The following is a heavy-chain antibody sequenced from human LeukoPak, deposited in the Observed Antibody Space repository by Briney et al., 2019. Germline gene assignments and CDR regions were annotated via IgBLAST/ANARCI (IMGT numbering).Heavy chain of an antibody. CDR2: IYHSGST. Sequence: ATLSLTCSVSGSSISSGYYWGWIRQPPGKGLEWIGSIYHSGSTYYNPSLKSRVTISVDTSKNQFSLKLSSVTAAATAVYYCARAKQQQLDAFDIWGQGTMVTVSS. D-gene: IGHD6-13*01. CDR1: GSSISSGYY. CDR3: ARAKQQQLDAFDI. V-gene: IGHV4-38-2*02. J-gene: IGHJ3*02.